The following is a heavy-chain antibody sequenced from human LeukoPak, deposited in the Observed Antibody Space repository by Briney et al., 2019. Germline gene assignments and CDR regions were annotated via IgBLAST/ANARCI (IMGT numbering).Heavy chain of an antibody. J-gene: IGHJ2*01. Sequence: VGSLRLSCAASGFTLSSYYMHWVRQATGRGLEWVSGIGTAGDIYYPGSVKGRFTIPRENAKNSLYLRINSLRVGDTAVYYCARAGYSSTWYSRYFDLWGRDTLVTVSS. CDR1: GFTLSSYY. CDR3: ARAGYSSTWYSRYFDL. D-gene: IGHD6-13*01. CDR2: IGTAGDI. V-gene: IGHV3-13*01.